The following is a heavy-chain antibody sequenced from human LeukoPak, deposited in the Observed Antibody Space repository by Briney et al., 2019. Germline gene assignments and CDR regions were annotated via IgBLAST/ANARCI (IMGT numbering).Heavy chain of an antibody. D-gene: IGHD6-19*01. CDR2: IIPIFGTA. CDR1: GGTFSSYA. Sequence: SVKVSCKASGGTFSSYAISWVRRAPGQGLEWMGRIIPIFGTANYAQKFQGRVTITTDESTSTAYMELSSLRSEDTAVYYCARGSVSRGWYPFWGQGTLVTVSS. CDR3: ARGSVSRGWYPF. J-gene: IGHJ4*02. V-gene: IGHV1-69*05.